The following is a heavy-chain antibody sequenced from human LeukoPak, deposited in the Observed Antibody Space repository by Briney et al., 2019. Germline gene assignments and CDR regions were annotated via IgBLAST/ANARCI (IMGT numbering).Heavy chain of an antibody. CDR2: IYTSGST. D-gene: IGHD6-19*01. CDR1: GGSISGGSYY. V-gene: IGHV4-61*02. J-gene: IGHJ4*02. Sequence: SETLSLTCTVSGGSISGGSYYWSWIRQPAGKGLEWIGRIYTSGSTNYNPSLRSRVTISVDTSKNQFSLKLTSVTAADTAVYYCARLPSSAWYVEYWGQGRLVTVSS. CDR3: ARLPSSAWYVEY.